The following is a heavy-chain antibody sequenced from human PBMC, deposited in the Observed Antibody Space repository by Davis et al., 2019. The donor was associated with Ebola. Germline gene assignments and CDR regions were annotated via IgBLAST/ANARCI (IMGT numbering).Heavy chain of an antibody. D-gene: IGHD4-17*01. CDR1: CYTFPSLG. Sequence: VKVPCQAFCYTFPSLGISRVRPAPGQGPGWIGWISRYNGNTDYAQKFQSRVTMTTDTSTSTAYMELRSLTSDDTAVYYCARGTTVTTSHFYCYVDLWGRGTLVTVSS. CDR2: ISRYNGNT. J-gene: IGHJ2*01. V-gene: IGHV1-18*01. CDR3: ARGTTVTTSHFYCYVDL.